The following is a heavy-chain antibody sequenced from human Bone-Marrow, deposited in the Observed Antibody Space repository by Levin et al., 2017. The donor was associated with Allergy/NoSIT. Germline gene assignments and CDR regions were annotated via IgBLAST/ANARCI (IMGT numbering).Heavy chain of an antibody. Sequence: GGSLRLSCAASGFTFSSYAMSWVRQAPGKGLEWVSAISGSGGSTYYADSVKGRFTISRDNSKNTLYLQMNSLRAEDTAVYYCAKDVVVVPAAQPYSFDYWGQGTLVTVSS. CDR2: ISGSGGST. V-gene: IGHV3-23*01. J-gene: IGHJ4*02. CDR1: GFTFSSYA. D-gene: IGHD2-2*01. CDR3: AKDVVVVPAAQPYSFDY.